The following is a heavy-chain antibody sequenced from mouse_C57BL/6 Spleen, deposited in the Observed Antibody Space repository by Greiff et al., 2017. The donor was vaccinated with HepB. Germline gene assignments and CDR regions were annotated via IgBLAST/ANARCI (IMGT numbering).Heavy chain of an antibody. V-gene: IGHV1-55*01. D-gene: IGHD1-1*01. CDR1: GYTFTSYW. CDR3: ARVYYGSSPWYFDV. J-gene: IGHJ1*03. CDR2: IYPGSGST. Sequence: QVQLQQPGAELVKPGASVKMSCKASGYTFTSYWITWVKQRPGQGLEWIGDIYPGSGSTNYNVKFKSKATLTVDTSSSTAYMQLSSLTSEDSAVYYCARVYYGSSPWYFDVWGTGTTVTVSS.